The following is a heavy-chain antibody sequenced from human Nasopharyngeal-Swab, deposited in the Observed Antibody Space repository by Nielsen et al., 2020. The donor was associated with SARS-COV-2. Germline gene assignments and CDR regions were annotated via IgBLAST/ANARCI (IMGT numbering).Heavy chain of an antibody. V-gene: IGHV3-21*01. J-gene: IGHJ6*02. Sequence: GGSLRLSCAASGFTFSSYNMNWVRQAPGKGLEWVSSIRSSSSYIYYADSVKGRFTISRDNAKNSLYLQMNSLRAEDTAVYYCARGCVLTGPSCYYYGMDVWGQGTTVTVSS. CDR3: ARGCVLTGPSCYYYGMDV. CDR1: GFTFSSYN. D-gene: IGHD3-9*01. CDR2: IRSSSSYI.